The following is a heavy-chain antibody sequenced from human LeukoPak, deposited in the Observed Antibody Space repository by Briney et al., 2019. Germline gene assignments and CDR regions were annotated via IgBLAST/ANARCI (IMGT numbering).Heavy chain of an antibody. Sequence: ASETLSLTCTVSGGSISSYYWSWIRQPPGKGLEWIGYIYYSGSTNYNPSLKSRVTISVDTSKNQFSLKLSSVTAADTAVYYCARVTRRRDSYNFTYYYYMDVWGKGTTVTVSS. CDR1: GGSISSYY. J-gene: IGHJ6*03. D-gene: IGHD5-24*01. CDR2: IYYSGST. V-gene: IGHV4-59*01. CDR3: ARVTRRRDSYNFTYYYYMDV.